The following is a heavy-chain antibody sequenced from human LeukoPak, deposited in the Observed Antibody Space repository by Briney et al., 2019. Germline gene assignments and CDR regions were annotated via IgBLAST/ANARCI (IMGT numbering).Heavy chain of an antibody. CDR1: GFTFDDYA. J-gene: IGHJ4*02. Sequence: GRSLRLSCAASGFTFDDYAMHWVRQAPGKGLEWVSGISWNSGSIGYADSVKGRFTISRDNAKNSLYLQMNSLRAEDTALYYCAKDISPRALDIVATIYNYWGQGTLVTVSS. V-gene: IGHV3-9*01. CDR2: ISWNSGSI. CDR3: AKDISPRALDIVATIYNY. D-gene: IGHD5-12*01.